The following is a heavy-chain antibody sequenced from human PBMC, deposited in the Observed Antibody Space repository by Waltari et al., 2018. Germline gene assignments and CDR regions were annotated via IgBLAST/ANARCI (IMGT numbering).Heavy chain of an antibody. CDR2: INWNSGNI. CDR1: GFSFADRA. V-gene: IGHV3-9*01. Sequence: EVQLVESGGGLVQPGRSLRLSCVGSGFSFADRAMHWVRQVPGKGLWWVSGINWNSGNIGYADSVKGRFTISRDNAKNSLYLQINSVRTEDTALYYCTSDAFGNSIGGVFDYWGQGTLVNVSS. J-gene: IGHJ4*02. D-gene: IGHD3-3*01. CDR3: TSDAFGNSIGGVFDY.